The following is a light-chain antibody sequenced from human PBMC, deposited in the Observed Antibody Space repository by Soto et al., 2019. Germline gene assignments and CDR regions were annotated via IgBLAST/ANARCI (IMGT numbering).Light chain of an antibody. CDR2: DAS. Sequence: EIVLTQSPATLSLSPGERATLSCRASQSISSYLACYHQKPGQAPRLLIYDASNRATGIPARFSGSGSGKDFTLTISSLEPEDVAVYYCQQRSNWPPITFGQGTRLEIK. CDR3: QQRSNWPPIT. J-gene: IGKJ5*01. CDR1: QSISSY. V-gene: IGKV3-11*01.